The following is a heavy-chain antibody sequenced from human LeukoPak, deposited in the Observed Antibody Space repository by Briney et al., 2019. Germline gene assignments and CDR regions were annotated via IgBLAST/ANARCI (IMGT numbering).Heavy chain of an antibody. CDR1: GFSLSTSGMC. V-gene: IGHV2-70*01. CDR3: ARIRYYYDSSGYYIDY. J-gene: IGHJ4*02. D-gene: IGHD3-22*01. CDR2: IDWDDDK. Sequence: SGPTLVNPTQTLTLTCTFSGFSLSTSGMCVSWIRQPPGKALEWLAHIDWDDDKYYSTSLKTRLTISKDTSKNQVVLTMTNMDPVDTATYYCARIRYYYDSSGYYIDYWGQGTLVTVSS.